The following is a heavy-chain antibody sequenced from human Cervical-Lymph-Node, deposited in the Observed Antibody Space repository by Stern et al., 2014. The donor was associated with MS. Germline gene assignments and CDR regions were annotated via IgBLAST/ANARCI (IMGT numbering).Heavy chain of an antibody. CDR1: GGSISTFY. D-gene: IGHD3-22*01. V-gene: IGHV4-59*01. Sequence: QVQLQESGPGLVKPSETLSLTCTVSGGSISTFYWNWIRQPPGKVLEWIGQINYKGSTNFNPSLKSRVTISVDTSKNQFSLKLSSVTAADTAVYYCGRRDYYDSSGYYDDAFDIWGQGTMVTVSS. J-gene: IGHJ3*02. CDR2: INYKGST. CDR3: GRRDYYDSSGYYDDAFDI.